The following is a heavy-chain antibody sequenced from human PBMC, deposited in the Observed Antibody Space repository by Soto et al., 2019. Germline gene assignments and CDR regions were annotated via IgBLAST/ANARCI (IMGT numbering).Heavy chain of an antibody. D-gene: IGHD3-10*01. Sequence: EVQVVESGGGFVQPGGSLRLSCAASGFSFSSYEMNWVRQAPGKGLEWVSYISSSGSTIYYADSVKGRFTISRDNAKNSLYLQMNSLRAEDTAVYYCARDEGFGEYSDYWGQGTLVTVSS. V-gene: IGHV3-48*03. CDR3: ARDEGFGEYSDY. CDR1: GFSFSSYE. J-gene: IGHJ4*02. CDR2: ISSSGSTI.